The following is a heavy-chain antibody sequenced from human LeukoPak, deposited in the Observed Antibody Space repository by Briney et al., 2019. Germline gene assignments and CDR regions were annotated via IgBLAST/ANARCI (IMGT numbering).Heavy chain of an antibody. Sequence: SETLSLSCTVSGGSISSYYWSWIRQPPGKGLEWIGYIYYSGSTNYIPSLKSRVTISVDTSKNQFSLKLSSVTAADTAVYYCARRARYCSSTSCWFDPWGQGTLVTVSS. CDR3: ARRARYCSSTSCWFDP. V-gene: IGHV4-59*08. CDR2: IYYSGST. CDR1: GGSISSYY. D-gene: IGHD2-2*01. J-gene: IGHJ5*02.